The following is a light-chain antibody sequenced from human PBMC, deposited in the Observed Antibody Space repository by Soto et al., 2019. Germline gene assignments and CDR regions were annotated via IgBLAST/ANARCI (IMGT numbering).Light chain of an antibody. V-gene: IGLV6-57*04. Sequence: NFMLTQPHSVSGSPGKTVTISCTRSSGSIASYYVQWYQQRPGSAPTTVIYEDKQRPSGVPDRFSGSIDSSSNSASLTISGLETEDEADYYCHSYDSSNFVFGSGTKATVL. CDR2: EDK. J-gene: IGLJ1*01. CDR1: SGSIASYY. CDR3: HSYDSSNFV.